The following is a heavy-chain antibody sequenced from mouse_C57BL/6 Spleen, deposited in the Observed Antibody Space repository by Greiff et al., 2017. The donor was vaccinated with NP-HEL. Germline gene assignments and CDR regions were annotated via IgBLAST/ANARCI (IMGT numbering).Heavy chain of an antibody. CDR3: ARGKFLIPFDY. CDR2: ISSGSSTI. D-gene: IGHD1-2*01. V-gene: IGHV5-17*01. CDR1: GFTFSDYG. Sequence: DVHLVESGGGLVKPGGSLKLSCAASGFTFSDYGMHWVRQAPEKGLEWVAYISSGSSTIYYADTVKGRFTIARDNAQNTLFLQMTSLRSEDTAMYYCARGKFLIPFDYWGQGTTLTVSS. J-gene: IGHJ2*01.